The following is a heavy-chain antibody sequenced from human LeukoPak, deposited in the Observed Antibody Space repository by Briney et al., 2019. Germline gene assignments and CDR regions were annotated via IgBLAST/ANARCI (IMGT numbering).Heavy chain of an antibody. V-gene: IGHV4-59*01. D-gene: IGHD2-15*01. CDR2: IYYSGST. CDR1: GGSISSYY. J-gene: IGHJ6*03. CDR3: ARVVEDYYYYYYMDV. Sequence: SETLSLTCTVSGGSISSYYWSWIRQPPGKGLEWIGYIYYSGSTNYNPSLKSRVTISVDTSKNQFSPKLSSVTAADTAVYYCARVVEDYYYYYYMDVWGKGTTVTVSS.